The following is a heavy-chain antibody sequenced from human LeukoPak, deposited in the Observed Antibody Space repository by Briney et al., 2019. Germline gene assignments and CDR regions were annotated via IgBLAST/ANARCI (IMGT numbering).Heavy chain of an antibody. CDR3: AKDQKRGYSYGYLFYYYYMDV. CDR2: IRYDGSNK. J-gene: IGHJ6*03. CDR1: GFTFSSCG. V-gene: IGHV3-30*02. D-gene: IGHD5-18*01. Sequence: PGGSLRLSCAASGFTFSSCGMHWVRQAPGKGLEWVAFIRYDGSNKYYADSVKGRFTISRDNSKNTLYLQMNSLRAEDTAVYYCAKDQKRGYSYGYLFYYYYMDVWGKGTTVTISS.